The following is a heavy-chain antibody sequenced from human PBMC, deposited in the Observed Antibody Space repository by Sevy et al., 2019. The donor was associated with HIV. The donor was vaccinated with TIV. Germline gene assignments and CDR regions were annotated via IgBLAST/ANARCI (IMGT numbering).Heavy chain of an antibody. V-gene: IGHV5-51*01. CDR2: IYPGDSDT. Sequence: GESLKISCQGSGNIFTNYWIGWVRQMPGKGLEWMGIIYPGDSDTKYSPSFQGQVTISVDKSINTAYLQWRSLKASDTAVYYCARRQSSSTYHPFGYWGQGTLVTASS. CDR3: ARRQSSSTYHPFGY. D-gene: IGHD6-6*01. CDR1: GNIFTNYW. J-gene: IGHJ4*02.